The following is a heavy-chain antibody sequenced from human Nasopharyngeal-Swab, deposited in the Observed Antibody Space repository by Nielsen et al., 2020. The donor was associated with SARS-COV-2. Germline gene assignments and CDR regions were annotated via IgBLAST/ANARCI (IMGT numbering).Heavy chain of an antibody. V-gene: IGHV4-34*01. Sequence: SETLSLTCAVYGGSFSGYYWSWIRQPPGKGLEWIGEINHSGSTNYNPSLKSRVTISVDTSKNQFSLKLSSVTAADTAVYYCARGPRRALPYYYYYHMDVWGKGTTVTVSS. D-gene: IGHD1-14*01. CDR2: INHSGST. J-gene: IGHJ6*03. CDR3: ARGPRRALPYYYYYHMDV. CDR1: GGSFSGYY.